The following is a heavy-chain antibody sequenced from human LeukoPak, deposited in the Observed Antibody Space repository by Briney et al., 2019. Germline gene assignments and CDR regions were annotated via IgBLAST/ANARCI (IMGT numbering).Heavy chain of an antibody. CDR1: GYTFTGYY. V-gene: IGHV1-2*02. Sequence: ASVKVSCKASGYTFTGYYMHWVRQAPGQGLVWMGWINPNSGGTNYAQKFQGRVTMTRDTSITTAYMELSRLSSDDTAVYYCARHPGKVTNDWYFDLWGRGTLVTVSS. CDR2: INPNSGGT. CDR3: ARHPGKVTNDWYFDL. J-gene: IGHJ2*01. D-gene: IGHD4-23*01.